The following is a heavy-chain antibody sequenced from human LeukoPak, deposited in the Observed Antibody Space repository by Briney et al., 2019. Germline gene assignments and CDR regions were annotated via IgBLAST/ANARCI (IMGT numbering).Heavy chain of an antibody. CDR3: ARGSEQQLVPDAFDI. D-gene: IGHD6-13*01. Sequence: SQTLSLTCAVSGGSISSGGYSWSWIRQPPGKGLEWIGYIYHSGSTYYNPSLKSRVTISVDRSKNQFSMKLSSVTAADTAVYYCARGSEQQLVPDAFDIWGQGTMVTVSS. V-gene: IGHV4-30-2*01. CDR1: GGSISSGGYS. CDR2: IYHSGST. J-gene: IGHJ3*02.